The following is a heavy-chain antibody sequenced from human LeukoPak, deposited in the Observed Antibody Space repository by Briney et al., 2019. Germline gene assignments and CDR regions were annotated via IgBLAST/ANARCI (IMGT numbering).Heavy chain of an antibody. CDR3: AKRGVVIRVILVGFHKEAYYFDS. CDR1: GITLSNYG. V-gene: IGHV3-23*01. D-gene: IGHD3-22*01. J-gene: IGHJ4*02. CDR2: ISGSGGST. Sequence: GGSLRLSCAVSGITLSNYGMSWVRQAPGKGLEWVAGISGSGGSTNYADSVKGRFTIARDNPKNTLFLHMNSLRAEDTAVYFCAKRGVVIRVILVGFHKEAYYFDSWGQGALVTVSS.